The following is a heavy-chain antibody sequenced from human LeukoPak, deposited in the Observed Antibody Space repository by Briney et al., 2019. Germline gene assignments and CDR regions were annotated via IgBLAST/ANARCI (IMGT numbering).Heavy chain of an antibody. D-gene: IGHD1-26*01. CDR2: INPKSDET. V-gene: IGHV1-2*02. CDR3: VRDTIGGSYSGPHDY. Sequence: ASVKVSSMDSRYTFTVYYIHWVRQAPGQGREWMGWINPKSDETNYIQKFQGTVTLTRDTSLSTPYMDLSRLRYDNTPVCYSVRDTIGGSYSGPHDYWGQGTLVTVSS. J-gene: IGHJ4*02. CDR1: RYTFTVYY.